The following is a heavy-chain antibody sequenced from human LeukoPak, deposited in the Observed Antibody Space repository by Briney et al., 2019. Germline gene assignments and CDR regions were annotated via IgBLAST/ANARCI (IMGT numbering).Heavy chain of an antibody. V-gene: IGHV4-59*08. CDR2: IYYSGST. CDR1: CGSISSYY. Sequence: SETLSLTCTVSCGSISSYYWSWIRQPPGKTLEWIGYIYYSGSTNYNPSLKSRVTISIDTSKNQFSLKLSSVTAADTAVYYCARQSDSSGLQDYWGQGTLVTVSS. J-gene: IGHJ4*02. CDR3: ARQSDSSGLQDY. D-gene: IGHD3-22*01.